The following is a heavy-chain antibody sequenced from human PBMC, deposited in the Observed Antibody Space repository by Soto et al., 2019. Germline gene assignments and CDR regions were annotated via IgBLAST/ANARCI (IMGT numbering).Heavy chain of an antibody. CDR2: INHSGST. D-gene: IGHD2-2*01. CDR3: ARPIVVVPAAMDPPWAFDI. Sequence: QVQLQQWGAGLLKPSETLSLTCAVYGGSFSGYYWSWIRQPPGKGLEWIGEINHSGSTNYNPSLKSRVTISVDTSKNQFSLNLSSVTAADTAVYYCARPIVVVPAAMDPPWAFDIWGQGTMVTVSS. CDR1: GGSFSGYY. J-gene: IGHJ3*02. V-gene: IGHV4-34*01.